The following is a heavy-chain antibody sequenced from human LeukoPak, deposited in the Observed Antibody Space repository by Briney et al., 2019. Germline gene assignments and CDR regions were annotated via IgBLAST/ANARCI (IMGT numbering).Heavy chain of an antibody. CDR2: FYLVGTP. CDR3: AGLVGRYSSGLYYYYFDY. Sequence: SETLSLTCTVSGDSTKIFTLWGWSAKPPGRGLGGFGKFYLVGTPHSNPSVKSRVTISIDKSKNQFFLNLSSVTAADTAVYYCAGLVGRYSSGLYYYYFDYWGQGTLVTVSS. V-gene: IGHV4-4*02. CDR1: GDSTKIFTL. J-gene: IGHJ4*02. D-gene: IGHD3-22*01.